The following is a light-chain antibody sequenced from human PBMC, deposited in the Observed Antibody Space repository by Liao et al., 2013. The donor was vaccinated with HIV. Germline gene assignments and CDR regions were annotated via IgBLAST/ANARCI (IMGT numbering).Light chain of an antibody. J-gene: IGLJ3*02. CDR1: NIGSKS. V-gene: IGLV3-21*04. CDR3: QVWDTSSDHRV. Sequence: SYELTQPPSVSVAPGKTARITCGGNNIGSKSVHWYQQKPGQAPVLVIYYDRQRPSGIPERFSGSNSGNAATLTISRVEAGDEAGYYCQVWDTSSDHRVFGGGTKLTVL. CDR2: YDR.